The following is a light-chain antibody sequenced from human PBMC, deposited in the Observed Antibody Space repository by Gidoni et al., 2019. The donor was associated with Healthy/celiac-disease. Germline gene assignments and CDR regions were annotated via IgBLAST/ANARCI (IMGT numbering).Light chain of an antibody. V-gene: IGLV6-57*02. CDR3: QSYDSSNVV. CDR1: SGSIASNY. J-gene: IGLJ2*01. Sequence: NFMLTQPHSVSESSGKTVTIPCTGSSGSIASNYVQWYQQRPGSAPTTVIYEDNQRPSGVPDRFSGSIDSSSNSASLTISGLKTEDEADYYCQSYDSSNVVFGGGTKLTVL. CDR2: EDN.